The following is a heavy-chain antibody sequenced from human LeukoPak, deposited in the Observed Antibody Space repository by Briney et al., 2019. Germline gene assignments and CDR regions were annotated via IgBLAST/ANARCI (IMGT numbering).Heavy chain of an antibody. J-gene: IGHJ4*02. CDR3: ARGGSSGWASQYYFDY. V-gene: IGHV4-4*02. CDR2: IYHSGST. Sequence: PSGTLTLTCAVSGGSIISTNWWNWGPQFPGKGVGWIGEIYHSGSTNYNPSLKSRVTISVDKSKDQFSLKLNSVTAADTAVYYCARGGSSGWASQYYFDYWGQGTLVSVSS. D-gene: IGHD6-19*01. CDR1: GGSIISTNW.